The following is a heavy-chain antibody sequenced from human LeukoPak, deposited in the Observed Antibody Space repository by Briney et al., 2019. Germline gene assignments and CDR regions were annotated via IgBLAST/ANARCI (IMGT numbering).Heavy chain of an antibody. Sequence: SQTLSLTCTVSGGSISSGSYYWSWIRQPAGKGLEWIGRIYTSGSTNYNPSLKSRVTISVDTSKNQFYLKLSSVTAADTAVYYCARDRYSSGWYDGFDYWGQGTLVTVSS. CDR2: IYTSGST. J-gene: IGHJ4*02. V-gene: IGHV4-61*02. D-gene: IGHD6-19*01. CDR3: ARDRYSSGWYDGFDY. CDR1: GGSISSGSYY.